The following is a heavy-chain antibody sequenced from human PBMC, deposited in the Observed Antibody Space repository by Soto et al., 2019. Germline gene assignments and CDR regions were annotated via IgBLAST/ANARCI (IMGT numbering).Heavy chain of an antibody. CDR2: IYYSGST. CDR1: GCSISSYY. J-gene: IGHJ4*02. V-gene: IGHV4-59*01. Sequence: ETLSRTCTVSGCSISSYYWSWIRQPPGKGLEWIGYIYYSGSTSYNPSLKSRVTISVDTSKNQFSLKLSSVTAADTAVYYCARVNGDYFDYWGQGTLVTVSS. CDR3: ARVNGDYFDY. D-gene: IGHD4-17*01.